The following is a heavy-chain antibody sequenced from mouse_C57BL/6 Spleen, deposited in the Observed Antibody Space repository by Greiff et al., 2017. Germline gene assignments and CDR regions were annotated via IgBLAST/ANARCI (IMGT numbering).Heavy chain of an antibody. D-gene: IGHD1-1*01. CDR2: INPGSGGT. CDR3: ARSGGSSYRNFDY. Sequence: VQLQQSGAELVRPGTSVKVSCKASGYAFTNYLIEWVKQRPGQGLEWIGVINPGSGGTNYNEKFKGKATLTADKSSSTAYMQLSSLTSEDSAVYFCARSGGSSYRNFDYWGQGTTLTVSS. CDR1: GYAFTNYL. J-gene: IGHJ2*01. V-gene: IGHV1-54*01.